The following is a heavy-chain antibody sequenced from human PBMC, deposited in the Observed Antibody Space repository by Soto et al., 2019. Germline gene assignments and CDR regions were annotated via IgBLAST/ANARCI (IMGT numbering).Heavy chain of an antibody. V-gene: IGHV3-66*01. Sequence: EVQLVESGGGLVQPGGSLRLSCAASGFTVSTKYMSWVRQAPGKGLEWVSVIYSGGSTFYADSVRGRFPISRDNSKNTVNLQTTSLRAEDTAVYYCARDPWAADYWGQGTLVTVSS. CDR2: IYSGGST. J-gene: IGHJ4*02. D-gene: IGHD3-16*01. CDR3: ARDPWAADY. CDR1: GFTVSTKY.